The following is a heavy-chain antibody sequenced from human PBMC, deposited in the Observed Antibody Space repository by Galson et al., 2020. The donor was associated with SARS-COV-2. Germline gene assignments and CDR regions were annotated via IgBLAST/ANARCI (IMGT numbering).Heavy chain of an antibody. Sequence: ASVKVSCKASGYTFTSYYMHWVRQAPGQGLEWMGIINPSGGSTSYAQKFQGRVTMTRDTSTSTVYMELSSLRSEDTAVYYCARDNRGGTIFGVVTDYWYFDLWGRGTLVTVSS. V-gene: IGHV1-46*01. J-gene: IGHJ2*01. CDR3: ARDNRGGTIFGVVTDYWYFDL. CDR1: GYTFTSYY. CDR2: INPSGGST. D-gene: IGHD3-3*01.